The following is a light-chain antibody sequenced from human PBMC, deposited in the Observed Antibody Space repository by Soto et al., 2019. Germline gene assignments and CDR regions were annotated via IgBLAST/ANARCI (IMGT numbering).Light chain of an antibody. CDR3: QQYNNWPPLT. J-gene: IGKJ4*01. CDR2: GAS. CDR1: QNVRSGY. V-gene: IGKV3-20*01. Sequence: EIVLTQSPGTLSLSPGERATLSCRASQNVRSGYLAWYQQKPGQAPRLLIYGASSRATGIPDRFSGSGSGTDFTLTISRLEPEDFAVYYCQQYNNWPPLTFGGGTKVEIK.